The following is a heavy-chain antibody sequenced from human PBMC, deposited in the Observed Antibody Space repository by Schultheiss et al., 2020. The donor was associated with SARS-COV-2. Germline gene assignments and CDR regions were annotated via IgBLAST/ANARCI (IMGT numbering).Heavy chain of an antibody. CDR1: GGSVSSGSYY. D-gene: IGHD5-12*01. CDR3: ASQGVGVATIDY. Sequence: SETLSLTCTVSGGSVSSGSYYWGWIRQPPGKGLEWIGYIYYSGSTYYNPSLKSRVTISVDTSKNQFSLKLSSVTAADTAVYYCASQGVGVATIDYWGQGTLVTVSS. V-gene: IGHV4-31*03. CDR2: IYYSGST. J-gene: IGHJ4*02.